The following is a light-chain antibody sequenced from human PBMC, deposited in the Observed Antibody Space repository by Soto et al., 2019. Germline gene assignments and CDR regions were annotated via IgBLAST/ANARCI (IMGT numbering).Light chain of an antibody. J-gene: IGLJ2*01. CDR2: EGS. CDR3: CSYAGTTFVV. V-gene: IGLV2-23*01. CDR1: NNNVGISNL. Sequence: QSALTQPASVSGVPGQSITISCAGTNNNVGISNLVSWYQQHPGKAPKLMIYEGSKRPSGVSNRFSGSKSGNTASLTISGLQAEDEADYFCCSYAGTTFVVFGGGTKLTGL.